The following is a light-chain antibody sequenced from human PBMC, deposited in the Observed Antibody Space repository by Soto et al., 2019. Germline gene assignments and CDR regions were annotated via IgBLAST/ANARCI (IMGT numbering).Light chain of an antibody. CDR2: EVS. CDR1: STDFVSYNR. CDR3: CLYTNKNAYV. J-gene: IGLJ1*01. Sequence: QSALTQPASVSGSPGQSVTISCTGTSTDFVSYNRVSWYQQPPGTAPKLMIYEVSKRPSGVPDRFSGSKSGNTASLTISGLQAADEADYYCCLYTNKNAYVFGTGTKLTVL. V-gene: IGLV2-18*01.